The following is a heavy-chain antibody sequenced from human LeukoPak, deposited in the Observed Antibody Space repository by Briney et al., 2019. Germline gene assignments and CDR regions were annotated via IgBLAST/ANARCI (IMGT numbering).Heavy chain of an antibody. CDR2: ISSSGSTI. V-gene: IGHV3-11*01. D-gene: IGHD1-7*01. J-gene: IGHJ6*02. CDR1: GFTFSDYY. Sequence: GGSLRLSCAASGFTFSDYYMSWIRQAPGKGLEWVSYISSSGSTIYYADSVKGRFTISRDNAKNSLYLQMNSLRAEDTAVYYCARAIELERDDYYGMDVWGQGTTVTVSS. CDR3: ARAIELERDDYYGMDV.